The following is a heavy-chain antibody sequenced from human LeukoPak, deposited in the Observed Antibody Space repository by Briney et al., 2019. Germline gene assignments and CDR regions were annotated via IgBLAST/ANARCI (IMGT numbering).Heavy chain of an antibody. J-gene: IGHJ4*02. Sequence: SQTLSLTCTVSGGSISSGSYYWSWIRQPAGKGLEWIGRIYTSGSTNYNPSLKSRVTMSVDTSKNQFSLKLSSVTAADTAVYYCARGEYSSSFDYWGQGTLVTVSS. CDR2: IYTSGST. CDR3: ARGEYSSSFDY. V-gene: IGHV4-61*02. D-gene: IGHD6-6*01. CDR1: GGSISSGSYY.